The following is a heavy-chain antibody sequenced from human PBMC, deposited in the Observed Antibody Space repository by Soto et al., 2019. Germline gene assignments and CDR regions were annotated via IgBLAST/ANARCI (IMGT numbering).Heavy chain of an antibody. CDR3: ARRVEPYDFWRSNWFDP. Sequence: SETLSLTCTVSGGSISSSSYYWGWIRQPPGKGLEWIGSIYYSGSTYYNPSLKSRVTISVDTSKNQFSLKLSSVTAADTAVYYCARRVEPYDFWRSNWFDPWGQGTLVTVSS. CDR2: IYYSGST. V-gene: IGHV4-39*01. D-gene: IGHD3-3*01. CDR1: GGSISSSSYY. J-gene: IGHJ5*02.